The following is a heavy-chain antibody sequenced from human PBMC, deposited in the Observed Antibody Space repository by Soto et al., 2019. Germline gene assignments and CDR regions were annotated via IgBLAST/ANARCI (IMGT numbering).Heavy chain of an antibody. V-gene: IGHV3-23*01. CDR2: ISGSGGSA. CDR3: ARDATIFRVVTLKYGMDV. D-gene: IGHD3-3*01. CDR1: GFTFSSYD. Sequence: PGGSLRLSCAASGFTFSSYDMSWVRQAPGKGLEWVSVISGSGGSAYYADSVKGRFTISRDNSKNTLYLQMNSLRAEDTAVYYCARDATIFRVVTLKYGMDVWAQGTTVTVSS. J-gene: IGHJ6*02.